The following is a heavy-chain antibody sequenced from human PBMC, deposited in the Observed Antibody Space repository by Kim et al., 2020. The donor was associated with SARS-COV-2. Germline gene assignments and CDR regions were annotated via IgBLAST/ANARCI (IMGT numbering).Heavy chain of an antibody. CDR3: ARGGIWYFDY. CDR2: FYHSGST. D-gene: IGHD6-13*01. V-gene: IGHV4-38-2*02. CDR1: GYSISSGYY. Sequence: SETLSLTCTVSGYSISSGYYWGWIRQPPGKGLEWIGSFYHSGSTYYNPSLKSRVTISVDTSKNQFSLRLNSVTAADTAVYYCARGGIWYFDYWGQGTLVTVSS. J-gene: IGHJ4*02.